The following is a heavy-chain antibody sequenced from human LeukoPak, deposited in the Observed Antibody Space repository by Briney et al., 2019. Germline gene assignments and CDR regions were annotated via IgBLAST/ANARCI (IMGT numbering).Heavy chain of an antibody. D-gene: IGHD3-10*01. CDR1: GGSISSYY. J-gene: IGHJ3*02. CDR3: ARRPSPGAFDI. Sequence: ASETLSLTCTVSGGSISSYYWSWIRQPPGKGLEWIGYIYYSGSTNYSPSLKSRVTISVDTSKNQFSLKLSSVTAADTAVYYCARRPSPGAFDIWGQGTMVTVSS. CDR2: IYYSGST. V-gene: IGHV4-59*01.